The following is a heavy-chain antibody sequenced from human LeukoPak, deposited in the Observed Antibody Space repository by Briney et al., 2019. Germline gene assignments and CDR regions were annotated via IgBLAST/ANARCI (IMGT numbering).Heavy chain of an antibody. Sequence: GASVKVSCKPSGYTFTDYYMHWVRQAPGQGLEWMGWINPNSGGTNYAQKFQGRVTMTRDTSISTAYMELSRLRSDDTAVYHCATQSGGTVTYNYWGQGTLVTVSS. D-gene: IGHD4-17*01. CDR2: INPNSGGT. CDR3: ATQSGGTVTYNY. J-gene: IGHJ4*02. V-gene: IGHV1-2*02. CDR1: GYTFTDYY.